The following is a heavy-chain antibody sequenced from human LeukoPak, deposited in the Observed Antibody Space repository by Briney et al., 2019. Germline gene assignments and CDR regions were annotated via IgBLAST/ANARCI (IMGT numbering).Heavy chain of an antibody. Sequence: SETLSLTCAVYGGSFSNYYWSWIRQPPGKGLEWIGEIDHSGSTNYKPSLKSRVTISVDTSQNQFSLNLYSVTAADTAVYYCARERGSSWPNWFDPWGQGTLVTVSS. J-gene: IGHJ5*02. V-gene: IGHV4-34*01. D-gene: IGHD6-13*01. CDR3: ARERGSSWPNWFDP. CDR1: GGSFSNYY. CDR2: IDHSGST.